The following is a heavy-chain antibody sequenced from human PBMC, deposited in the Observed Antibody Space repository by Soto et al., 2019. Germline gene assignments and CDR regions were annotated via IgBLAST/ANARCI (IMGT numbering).Heavy chain of an antibody. V-gene: IGHV4-39*01. CDR1: GGSISSSSYY. Sequence: QLQLQESGPGLVKPSETLSLTCTVSGGSISSSSYYWGWIRQPPGKGLEWIGSIYYSGSTYYNPSLKSRVTISVDTSKNQFSLKLSSVTAADTAVYYCARPQTYYDFWSGYSGWFDPWGQGTLVTVSS. D-gene: IGHD3-3*01. CDR2: IYYSGST. J-gene: IGHJ5*02. CDR3: ARPQTYYDFWSGYSGWFDP.